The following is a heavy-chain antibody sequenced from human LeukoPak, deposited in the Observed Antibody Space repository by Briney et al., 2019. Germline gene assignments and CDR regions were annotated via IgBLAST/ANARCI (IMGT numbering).Heavy chain of an antibody. J-gene: IGHJ4*02. CDR2: TYHGGTT. V-gene: IGHV4-38-2*02. Sequence: PSETLSLTCTVSGYSISSGYLWGWIRQLPGKGLEWIGSTYHGGTTYSNPSLKSRVIISEDTSKNQFSLKLSSVTAADTAVYYCARGSGDWTYYFDYWGQGTLVTVSS. D-gene: IGHD2-21*02. CDR1: GYSISSGYL. CDR3: ARGSGDWTYYFDY.